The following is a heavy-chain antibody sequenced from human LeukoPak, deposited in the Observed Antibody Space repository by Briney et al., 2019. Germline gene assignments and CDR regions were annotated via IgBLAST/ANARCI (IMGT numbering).Heavy chain of an antibody. CDR2: IYPVDSDT. D-gene: IGHD5-12*01. CDR3: ASRRGYSRYWFDP. CDR1: GYSFTSYW. J-gene: IGHJ5*02. Sequence: PGESLKISCKGSGYSFTSYWIGWVRQMPGKGLEWMGIIYPVDSDTRYSRSFQVQVTISADKSISTAYLPWSSLKASDTAMYYCASRRGYSRYWFDPWGQGTLVTVSS. V-gene: IGHV5-51*01.